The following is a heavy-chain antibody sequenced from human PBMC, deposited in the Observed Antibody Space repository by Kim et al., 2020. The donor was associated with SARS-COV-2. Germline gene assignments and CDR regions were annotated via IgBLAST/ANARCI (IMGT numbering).Heavy chain of an antibody. Sequence: SETLSLTCTVSGGSISSYYWSWIRQPPGKGLEWIGYIYYSGSTNYNPSLKSRVTISVDTTKNQFPLKLRSVTAADTAAEYCCRDAGRYCCGGSCWDYYG. D-gene: IGHD2-15*01. CDR2: IYYSGST. CDR3: CRDAGRYCCGGSCWDYYG. V-gene: IGHV4-59*13. CDR1: GGSISSYY. J-gene: IGHJ6*01.